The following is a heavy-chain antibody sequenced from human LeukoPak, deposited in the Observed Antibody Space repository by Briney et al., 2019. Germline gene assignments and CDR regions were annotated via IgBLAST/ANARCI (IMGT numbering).Heavy chain of an antibody. Sequence: ASVKVSCKASGYTFTGYYMHWVRQAPGQGLEWMGWINPNSGGTNYAQKFQGRVTMTRDTSISTAYMELSRLRSDDMAVYYCAGSSGYSSSWYFDYWGQGTLVTVSS. V-gene: IGHV1-2*02. J-gene: IGHJ4*02. CDR2: INPNSGGT. CDR1: GYTFTGYY. D-gene: IGHD6-13*01. CDR3: AGSSGYSSSWYFDY.